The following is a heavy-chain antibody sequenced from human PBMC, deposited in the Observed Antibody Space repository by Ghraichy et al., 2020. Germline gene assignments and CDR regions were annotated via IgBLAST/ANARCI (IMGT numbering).Heavy chain of an antibody. V-gene: IGHV4-34*01. Sequence: SETLSLTCAVYGGSFSGYYWSWIRQPPGKGLEWIGEINHGGSTNYNPSLKSRVTISVDTSKNQFSLKLSSVTAAETSVYYCASQRRLDYKASYYGMDVWGQVTTVTVSS. CDR1: GGSFSGYY. CDR3: ASQRRLDYKASYYGMDV. CDR2: INHGGST. D-gene: IGHD4-11*01. J-gene: IGHJ6*02.